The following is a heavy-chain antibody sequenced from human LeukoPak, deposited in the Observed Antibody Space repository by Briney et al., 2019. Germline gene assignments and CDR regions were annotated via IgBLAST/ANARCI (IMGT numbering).Heavy chain of an antibody. D-gene: IGHD3-16*02. CDR3: ARGLESDYVWGSYRYNYAFDY. CDR1: GFTFSSYG. V-gene: IGHV3-30*03. Sequence: GRSLRLSCAASGFTFSSYGMHWVRQAPDKGLEWVAVISYDGSNKYYADSVKGRFTISRDNSKNTLYLQMNSLRAEDTAVYYCARGLESDYVWGSYRYNYAFDYWGQGTLVTVSS. CDR2: ISYDGSNK. J-gene: IGHJ4*02.